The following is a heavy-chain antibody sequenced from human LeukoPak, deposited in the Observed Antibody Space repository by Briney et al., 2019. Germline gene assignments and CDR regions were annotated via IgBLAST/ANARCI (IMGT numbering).Heavy chain of an antibody. CDR1: GGTFSSYT. V-gene: IGHV1-69*04. Sequence: GASVKVSCKASGGTFSSYTISWVRQAPGQGIEWMGRIIPILGIANYAQKFQGRVTITADKSTSTAYMELSSLRSEDTAVYYCARDRVVVVPAARAFDIWGQGTMVTVSS. J-gene: IGHJ3*02. CDR2: IIPILGIA. D-gene: IGHD2-2*01. CDR3: ARDRVVVVPAARAFDI.